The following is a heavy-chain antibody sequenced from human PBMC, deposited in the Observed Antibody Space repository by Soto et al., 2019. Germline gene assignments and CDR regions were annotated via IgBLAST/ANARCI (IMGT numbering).Heavy chain of an antibody. D-gene: IGHD1-7*01. V-gene: IGHV1-46*01. J-gene: IGHJ4*02. CDR3: ARAPLGGTGTTYPLSY. Sequence: GASVKVSCKASGYTFTSYYMHWVRQAPGQGLEWMGIINPSGGSTNYAQKFQGRVTITADESTSTAYMELSSLRSEDTAVYYCARAPLGGTGTTYPLSYWGQGTLVTVSS. CDR1: GYTFTSYY. CDR2: INPSGGST.